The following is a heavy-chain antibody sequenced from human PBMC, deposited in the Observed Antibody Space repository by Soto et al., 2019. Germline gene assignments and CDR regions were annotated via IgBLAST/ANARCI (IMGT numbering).Heavy chain of an antibody. CDR1: GYTFTSYG. D-gene: IGHD3-9*01. V-gene: IGHV1-69*04. Sequence: GASVKVSCKASGYTFTSYGISWVRQAPGQGLEWMGRIIPILGIANYAQKFQGRVTITADKSTSTAYMELSSLRSEDTAVYYCTKDAKFDDIYTGYFGNDLWGQGTPVTVSS. J-gene: IGHJ5*02. CDR2: IIPILGIA. CDR3: TKDAKFDDIYTGYFGNDL.